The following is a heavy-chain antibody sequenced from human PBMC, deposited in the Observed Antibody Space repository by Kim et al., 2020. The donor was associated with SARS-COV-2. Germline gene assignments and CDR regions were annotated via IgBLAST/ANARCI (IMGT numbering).Heavy chain of an antibody. CDR1: GFTFSSYG. Sequence: GGSLRLSCAASGFTFSSYGMHWVRQAPGKGLEWVAVIWYDGSNKYYADSVKGRFTISRDNSKNTLYLQMNSLRAEDTAVYYCAREEARPYYYYYGMDVWGQGTTVTVSS. J-gene: IGHJ6*02. V-gene: IGHV3-33*01. CDR2: IWYDGSNK. D-gene: IGHD6-6*01. CDR3: AREEARPYYYYYGMDV.